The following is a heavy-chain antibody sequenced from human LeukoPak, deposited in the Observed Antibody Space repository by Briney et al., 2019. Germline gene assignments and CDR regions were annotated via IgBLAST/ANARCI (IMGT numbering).Heavy chain of an antibody. J-gene: IGHJ5*02. D-gene: IGHD5-18*01. V-gene: IGHV1-69*04. CDR2: IIPILAIA. CDR3: ARDVDPAMAPLNWFDP. CDR1: GGTFSSYA. Sequence: SVKVSCKASGGTFSSYAINWVRQAPGQGLEWMGRIIPILAIANYAQKFQGRVTITADKSTSTAYMELSSLRSEDTAVYYCARDVDPAMAPLNWFDPWGEGTLVTVSS.